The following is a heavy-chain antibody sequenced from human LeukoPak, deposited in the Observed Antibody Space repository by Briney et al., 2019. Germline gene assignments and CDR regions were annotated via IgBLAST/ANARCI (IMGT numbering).Heavy chain of an antibody. J-gene: IGHJ5*02. D-gene: IGHD6-13*01. Sequence: ASVRVFRKTSDYNFPSYSFGWVRQAPGQGLEWMGWISAYNGNTQYAQNFQDRVTMTTDTSASTAYMELRSLRSDDTAIYYCARARLAVHGTVWREPWGQGTLVPVSS. CDR3: ARARLAVHGTVWREP. V-gene: IGHV1-18*01. CDR2: ISAYNGNT. CDR1: DYNFPSYS.